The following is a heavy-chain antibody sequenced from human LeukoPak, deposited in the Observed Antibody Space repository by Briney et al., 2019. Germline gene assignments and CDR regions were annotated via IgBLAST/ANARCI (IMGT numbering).Heavy chain of an antibody. J-gene: IGHJ4*02. CDR1: GFIFVSYG. D-gene: IGHD4-17*01. CDR2: TPYHGVSR. V-gene: IGHV3-30*02. CDR3: AKDRHGDYTSDY. Sequence: PGGSLRLSCAASGFIFVSYGRHWVRQAPGKGLEWVAFTPYHGVSRYYTESVKGRFTISRYNSKSTLYLQMNSLRIEDTAVYYCAKDRHGDYTSDYWGQGTLVIVSS.